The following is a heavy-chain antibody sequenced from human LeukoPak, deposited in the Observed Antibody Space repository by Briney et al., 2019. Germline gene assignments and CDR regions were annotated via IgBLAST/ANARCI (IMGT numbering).Heavy chain of an antibody. J-gene: IGHJ4*02. CDR1: GFTFSSYG. CDR2: IWYDGSNK. CDR3: ARYSSSSWYTFDY. Sequence: GGSLRLSCAASGFTFSSYGMHWVRQAPGKGLEWVAVIWYDGSNKYYADSVKGRFTISRDNSKNTLYLQMNSLRAEDTAVYYCARYSSSSWYTFDYWGQGTLVTVSS. D-gene: IGHD6-13*01. V-gene: IGHV3-33*01.